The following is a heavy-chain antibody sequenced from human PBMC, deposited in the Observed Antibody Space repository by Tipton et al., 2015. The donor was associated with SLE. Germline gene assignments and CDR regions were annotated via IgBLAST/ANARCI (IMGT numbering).Heavy chain of an antibody. D-gene: IGHD6-19*01. CDR2: MYSGGST. J-gene: IGHJ4*02. Sequence: EASGFTVSSNYMSWVRQAPGKGLEWVSVMYSGGSTYYADSVKGRFSISRDNFKNTLYLQMISLRPEDTAVYYCAKSQWTSGGALDYCGQGTLVTVSS. CDR1: GFTVSSNY. CDR3: AKSQWTSGGALDY. V-gene: IGHV3-53*05.